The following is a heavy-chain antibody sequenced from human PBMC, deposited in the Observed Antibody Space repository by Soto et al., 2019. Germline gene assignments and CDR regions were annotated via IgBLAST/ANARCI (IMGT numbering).Heavy chain of an antibody. J-gene: IGHJ4*02. Sequence: PSETLSLTCTVSGGSISSSSYYWGWIRQPPGKGLEWIGNIYYSGSTYYNPSLKSRVTISVDTSKNQFSLKLSSVTAADTAVYYCARRVSGSYFHYWGQGTLVTVS. V-gene: IGHV4-39*01. CDR3: ARRVSGSYFHY. CDR2: IYYSGST. D-gene: IGHD1-26*01. CDR1: GGSISSSSYY.